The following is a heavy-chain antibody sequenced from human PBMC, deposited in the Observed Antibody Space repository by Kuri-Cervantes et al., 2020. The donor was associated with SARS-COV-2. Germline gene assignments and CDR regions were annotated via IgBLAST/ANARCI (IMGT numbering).Heavy chain of an antibody. CDR3: ARDTTWLPTVY. D-gene: IGHD1-1*01. J-gene: IGHJ4*02. CDR1: GYTFTSYA. CDR2: INPSGGST. Sequence: ASVKVSCKASGYTFTSYAMHWVRQAPGQGLEWMGIINPSGGSTSYAQKFQGRVTMTRDTSTSTVYMELSSLRSEDTAVYYCARDTTWLPTVYWGQGTLVTVSS. V-gene: IGHV1-46*01.